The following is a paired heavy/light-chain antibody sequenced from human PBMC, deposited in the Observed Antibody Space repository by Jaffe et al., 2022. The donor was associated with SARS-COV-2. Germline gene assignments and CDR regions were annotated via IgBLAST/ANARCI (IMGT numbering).Heavy chain of an antibody. CDR2: INHSGST. V-gene: IGHV4-34*01. CDR1: GGSFSGYY. Sequence: QVQLQQWGAGLLKPSETLSLTCAVYGGSFSGYYWSWIRQPPGKGLEWIGEINHSGSTNYNPSLKSRVTISVDTSKNQFSLKLSSVTAADTAVYYCARVLRYFDWLAHSHYYYYMDVWGKGTTVTVSS. D-gene: IGHD3-9*01. J-gene: IGHJ6*03. CDR3: ARVLRYFDWLAHSHYYYYMDV.
Light chain of an antibody. CDR3: QQYNNWPPVT. CDR1: QSVSSN. CDR2: GAS. Sequence: EIVMTQSPATLSVSPGERATLSCRASQSVSSNLAWYQQKPGQAPRLLIYGASTRATGIPARFSGSGSGTEFTLTISSLQSEDFAVYYCQQYNNWPPVTFGGGTKVEIK. J-gene: IGKJ4*01. V-gene: IGKV3-15*01.